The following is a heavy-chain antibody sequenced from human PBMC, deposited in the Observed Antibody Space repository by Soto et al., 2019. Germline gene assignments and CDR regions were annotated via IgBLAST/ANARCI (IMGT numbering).Heavy chain of an antibody. J-gene: IGHJ6*04. CDR1: GFTFSNYW. CDR2: VNNDGTDT. CDR3: AGGGLQHALDV. Sequence: EVQLVESGGGLVQPGGSLRLSCAASGFTFSNYWMYWVRQAPGKGLVWISRVNNDGTDTTHADSVKGAFTISRDNAENTWYLQMNSLIAENTAVYYCAGGGLQHALDVWGKGSTVTVSS. D-gene: IGHD6-13*01. V-gene: IGHV3-74*03.